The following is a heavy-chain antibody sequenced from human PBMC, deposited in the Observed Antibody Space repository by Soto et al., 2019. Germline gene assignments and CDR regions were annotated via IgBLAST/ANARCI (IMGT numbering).Heavy chain of an antibody. CDR2: LYSGGSR. Sequence: EVQLVETGGGLIQPGGSLRLSCAASGLIVSTNYMNWVRQAPGKGLEWVSVLYSGGSRHYAGPVKGRFIISRDNSKNTLYLQMNSLRAEDTAVYYCARDRPGDEGDAFDIWGHGTLVTVSS. CDR1: GLIVSTNY. CDR3: ARDRPGDEGDAFDI. D-gene: IGHD3-10*01. V-gene: IGHV3-53*02. J-gene: IGHJ3*02.